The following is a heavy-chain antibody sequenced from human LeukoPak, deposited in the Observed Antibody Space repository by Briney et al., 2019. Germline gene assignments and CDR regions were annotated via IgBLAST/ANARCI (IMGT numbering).Heavy chain of an antibody. CDR2: INSDGSST. CDR1: GFTFSSYW. D-gene: IGHD4-17*01. J-gene: IGHJ4*02. Sequence: PGGSLRLSCAASGFTFSSYWMHWVRQAPGKGLVWVSRINSDGSSTSYADSVKGRFTISRDNAKNTLYLQMNSLKTEDTAVYYCTRVPDYGDYVVDYWGQGTLVTVSS. CDR3: TRVPDYGDYVVDY. V-gene: IGHV3-74*01.